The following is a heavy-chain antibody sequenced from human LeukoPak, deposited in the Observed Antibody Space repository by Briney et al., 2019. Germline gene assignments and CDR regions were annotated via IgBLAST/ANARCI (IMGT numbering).Heavy chain of an antibody. CDR1: GGSISSSSYY. V-gene: IGHV4-39*07. Sequence: PSETLSLTCTVSGGSISSSSYYWGWIRQPPGKGLEWIGSIYYSGSTYYNPPLKSRVTISVDTSKNQFSLKLSSVTAADTAVYYCAREGGEDGMDVWGKGTTVTVSS. CDR3: AREGGEDGMDV. D-gene: IGHD2-21*01. J-gene: IGHJ6*04. CDR2: IYYSGST.